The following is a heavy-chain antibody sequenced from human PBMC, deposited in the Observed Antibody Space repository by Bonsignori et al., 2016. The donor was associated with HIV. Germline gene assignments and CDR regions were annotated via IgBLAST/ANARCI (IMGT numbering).Heavy chain of an antibody. D-gene: IGHD6-13*01. CDR2: IIPILGIA. CDR3: ASSPGVSWVVLY. J-gene: IGHJ4*02. Sequence: WVRQAPGQGLEWMGGIIPILGIANYAQKFQGRVTITADKSTSTAYMELSSLRSEDTAVYYCASSPGVSWVVLYWGQGTLVTVSS. V-gene: IGHV1-69*10.